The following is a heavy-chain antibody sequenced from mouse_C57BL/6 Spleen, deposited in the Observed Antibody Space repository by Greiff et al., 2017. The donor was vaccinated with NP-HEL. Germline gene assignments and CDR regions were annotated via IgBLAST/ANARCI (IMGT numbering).Heavy chain of an antibody. J-gene: IGHJ3*01. Sequence: QVQLQQPGAELVMPGASLKLSCKASGYTFTRYWMHWVQQTPETGLEWIGEIDPSDSYTNYNQKFKGKSTLTVDKSSSTAYMQLSSLTTEDSAVYYCARGAITTVVDRGFAYWGQGTLVTVSA. CDR1: GYTFTRYW. D-gene: IGHD1-1*01. CDR2: IDPSDSYT. V-gene: IGHV1-69*01. CDR3: ARGAITTVVDRGFAY.